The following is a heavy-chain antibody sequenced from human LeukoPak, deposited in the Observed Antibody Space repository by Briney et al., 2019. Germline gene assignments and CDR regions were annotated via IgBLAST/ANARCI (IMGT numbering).Heavy chain of an antibody. Sequence: GEPLKISCQGSGYSFTSYWFGWVRQLPGKGLEWLGIIYPGDSDTRYSPSFQGEVTISADKSITTAYLQWSSLKASDTAMYYCAKLGGYDILTGDAFDIWGQGTMVTVSS. CDR1: GYSFTSYW. D-gene: IGHD3-9*01. CDR3: AKLGGYDILTGDAFDI. V-gene: IGHV5-51*01. CDR2: IYPGDSDT. J-gene: IGHJ3*02.